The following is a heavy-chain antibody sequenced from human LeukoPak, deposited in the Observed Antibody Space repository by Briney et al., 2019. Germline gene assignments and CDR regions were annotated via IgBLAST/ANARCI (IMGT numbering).Heavy chain of an antibody. CDR3: ASYYDSSGYYFLPFDY. D-gene: IGHD3-22*01. Sequence: GGSLRLSCAASGFTFSSYSMNWVRQAPGKGLEWVSYISSSSSTIYYADSVKGRFTISRDNAKNSPYLQMNSLRAEDTAVYYCASYYDSSGYYFLPFDYWGQGTLVTVSS. V-gene: IGHV3-48*04. CDR2: ISSSSSTI. CDR1: GFTFSSYS. J-gene: IGHJ4*02.